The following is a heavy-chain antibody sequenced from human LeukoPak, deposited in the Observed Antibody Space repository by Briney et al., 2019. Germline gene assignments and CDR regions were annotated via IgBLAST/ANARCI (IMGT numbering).Heavy chain of an antibody. CDR1: GGSISSYY. D-gene: IGHD4-17*01. CDR3: ARLATTVTTNWYFDL. V-gene: IGHV4-59*08. J-gene: IGHJ2*01. Sequence: SETLSLTCTVSGGSISSYYWSWIRQPPGKGLDWIGYIYYSGSTNYNPSLKSRVTISVDTSKNQFSLKLSSVTAADTAVYYCARLATTVTTNWYFDLWGRGTLVTVSS. CDR2: IYYSGST.